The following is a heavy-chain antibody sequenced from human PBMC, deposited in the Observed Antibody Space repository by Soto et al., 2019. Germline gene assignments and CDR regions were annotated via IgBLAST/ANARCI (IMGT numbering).Heavy chain of an antibody. CDR3: ARHGLLPSISSYYGMDG. Sequence: PGESLKNSNKGSGYHFAIYWINWVRQMPGTGLEWMGRIDPSDSYVTYSPSFQGHVTISVDKSISTAYLQWSSLKASDTAIYFCARHGLLPSISSYYGMDGCGQGTTVTVSS. V-gene: IGHV5-10-1*01. J-gene: IGHJ6*02. CDR2: IDPSDSYV. CDR1: GYHFAIYW.